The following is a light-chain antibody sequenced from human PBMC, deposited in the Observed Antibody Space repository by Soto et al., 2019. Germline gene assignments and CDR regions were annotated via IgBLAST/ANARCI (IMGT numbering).Light chain of an antibody. CDR1: QSISSW. CDR3: QQWET. CDR2: KAS. V-gene: IGKV1-5*03. Sequence: DIQMTQSPSTLSASVGDRVTITCRASQSISSWLAWYQQKPGQAPKLLIYKASSLESGVPSRFSGSGSGTEFTLNISSLQPDDFATYYCQQWETFGQGTKVEIK. J-gene: IGKJ1*01.